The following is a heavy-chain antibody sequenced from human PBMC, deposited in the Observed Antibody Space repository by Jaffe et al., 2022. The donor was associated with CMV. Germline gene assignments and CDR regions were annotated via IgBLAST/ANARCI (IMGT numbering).Heavy chain of an antibody. CDR3: ARVPQEEPGLYKDFYYYMDV. V-gene: IGHV3-23*04. CDR1: GFTFAFHA. D-gene: IGHD1-1*01. Sequence: DVQLVEAGGGVVQSGGSLRLSCGASGFTFAFHAMTWVRQAPGKGLEWVSSITASGRSTDYADSVKGRFTISRDNSRRILYLQLNSLKAEDSALYFCARVPQEEPGLYKDFYYYMDVWGKGTAVSVSS. J-gene: IGHJ6*03. CDR2: ITASGRST.